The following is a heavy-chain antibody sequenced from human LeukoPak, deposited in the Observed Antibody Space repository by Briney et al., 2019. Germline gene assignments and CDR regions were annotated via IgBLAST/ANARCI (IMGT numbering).Heavy chain of an antibody. V-gene: IGHV3-23*01. D-gene: IGHD1-26*01. CDR2: ISGSGGST. CDR1: GFTFNNYA. J-gene: IGHJ1*01. CDR3: AKDSRYSGRYRTSDH. Sequence: GGSLRLSCAASGFTFNNYAMGWVRQAPGNGLEWVSAISGSGGSTYYADSVKGRFTISRDNSKNTLYLQMNSLRAEDTAVYYCAKDSRYSGRYRTSDHWGQGSLVTVSS.